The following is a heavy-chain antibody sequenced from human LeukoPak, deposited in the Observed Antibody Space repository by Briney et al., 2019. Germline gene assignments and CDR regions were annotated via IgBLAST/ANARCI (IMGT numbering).Heavy chain of an antibody. CDR2: IHTSGTT. Sequence: SETLSLTCTVSGGSISGYYWSWIRQPAGKELEWIGRIHTSGTTNYNPSLKRRVTMSVDTSKSQFSLKLTSVTAADTDVYDCVRGGSAAAAVFDYWGQGTLVTVSS. J-gene: IGHJ4*02. CDR1: GGSISGYY. D-gene: IGHD6-13*01. CDR3: VRGGSAAAAVFDY. V-gene: IGHV4-4*07.